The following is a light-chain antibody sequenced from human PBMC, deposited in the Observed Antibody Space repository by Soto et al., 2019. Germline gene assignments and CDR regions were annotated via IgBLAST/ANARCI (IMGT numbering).Light chain of an antibody. CDR1: KSFSRSY. CDR2: GAS. V-gene: IGKV3-20*01. J-gene: IGKJ2*01. Sequence: EIVLTQSPGTLSLSPGQGATLSCRASKSFSRSYLAWYQQKPGQAPRLLIYGASSRATGIPDRFSGSGSGTDFTLTISRLEPEDFAVYYCQQYGSSPPMYTFGQGTKVDIK. CDR3: QQYGSSPPMYT.